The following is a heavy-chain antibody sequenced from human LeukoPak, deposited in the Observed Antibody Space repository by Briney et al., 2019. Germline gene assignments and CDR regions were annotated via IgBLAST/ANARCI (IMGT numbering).Heavy chain of an antibody. CDR3: AKDFGDIVVVPAAIMDY. Sequence: PGRSLRLSCAASGFTFSSYGMHWVRQAPGKGLEWVAVIWYDGSNKYYADSVKGRFTISRDNSKNTLYLQMNSLRAEDTAVYYCAKDFGDIVVVPAAIMDYWGQGTLVTVSS. CDR1: GFTFSSYG. CDR2: IWYDGSNK. D-gene: IGHD2-2*02. V-gene: IGHV3-33*06. J-gene: IGHJ4*02.